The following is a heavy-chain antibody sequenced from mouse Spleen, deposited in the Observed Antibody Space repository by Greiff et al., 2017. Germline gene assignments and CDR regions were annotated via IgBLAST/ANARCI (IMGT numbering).Heavy chain of an antibody. CDR3: ARILGGAIDY. CDR1: GYAFSSSW. D-gene: IGHD4-1*01. J-gene: IGHJ4*01. CDR2: IYPGDGDT. Sequence: QVQLQQSGPELVKPGASVKISCKASGYAFSSSWMNWVKQRPGKGLEWIGRIYPGDGDTNYNGKFKGKATLTADKSSSTAYMQLSSLTSEDSAVYFCARILGGAIDYWGKRTSDPVSS. V-gene: IGHV1-82*01.